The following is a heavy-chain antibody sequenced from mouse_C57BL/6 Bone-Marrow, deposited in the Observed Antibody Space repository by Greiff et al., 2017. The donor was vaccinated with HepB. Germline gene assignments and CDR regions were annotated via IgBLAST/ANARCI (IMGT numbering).Heavy chain of an antibody. CDR1: GYTFTSYW. J-gene: IGHJ3*01. CDR3: ARKDYYGSSYVFAY. Sequence: VQLHQPGAELVKPGASVKMSCKASGYTFTSYWITWVKQRPGQGLEWIGDIYPGSGSTNYNEKFKSKATLTVDTSSSTAYMQLSSLTSEDSAVYYCARKDYYGSSYVFAYWGQGTLVTVSA. CDR2: IYPGSGST. D-gene: IGHD1-1*01. V-gene: IGHV1-55*01.